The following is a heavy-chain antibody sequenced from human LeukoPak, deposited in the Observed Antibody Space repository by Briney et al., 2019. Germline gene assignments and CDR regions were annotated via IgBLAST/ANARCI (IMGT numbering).Heavy chain of an antibody. D-gene: IGHD5/OR15-5a*01. J-gene: IGHJ4*02. Sequence: SETLSLTCTVSGGSISSSSYYWSWIRQPPGKGLEWIGYIYYSGTTNYNPSLKSRVTILVDTSKNQISLKLSSVTAADTAVYYCARGLGNFDYWGQGTLVTVSS. CDR3: ARGLGNFDY. CDR1: GGSISSSSYY. V-gene: IGHV4-61*01. CDR2: IYYSGTT.